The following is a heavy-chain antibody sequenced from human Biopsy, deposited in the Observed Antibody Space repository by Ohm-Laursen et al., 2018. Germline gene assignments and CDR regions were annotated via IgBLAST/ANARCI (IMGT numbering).Heavy chain of an antibody. J-gene: IGHJ5*02. CDR3: ARGDYFDSNGYFWFDP. CDR1: GGSIRSGGSY. V-gene: IGHV4-31*01. D-gene: IGHD3-22*01. CDR2: IFNSANT. Sequence: SDTLSLTCTVSGGSIRSGGSYWSWIRQRPGKGLEWIGYIFNSANTYYNPSLKNLITISGDTSKNQFSLELNSVTAADTAVYYCARGDYFDSNGYFWFDPWGQGTLVTVSS.